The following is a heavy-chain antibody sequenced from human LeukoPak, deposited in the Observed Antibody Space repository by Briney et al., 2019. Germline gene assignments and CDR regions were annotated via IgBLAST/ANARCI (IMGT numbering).Heavy chain of an antibody. D-gene: IGHD6-19*01. CDR1: GGSISSGGYS. CDR2: IYYSGST. V-gene: IGHV4-61*08. J-gene: IGHJ3*02. Sequence: SETLSLTCAVSGGSISSGGYSWSWIRQPPGKGLEWIGYIYYSGSTNYNPSLKSRVTISVDTSKNQFSLKLSSVTAADTAVYYCARLGYQQWLVHLPSCFDIWGQGTMVTVSS. CDR3: ARLGYQQWLVHLPSCFDI.